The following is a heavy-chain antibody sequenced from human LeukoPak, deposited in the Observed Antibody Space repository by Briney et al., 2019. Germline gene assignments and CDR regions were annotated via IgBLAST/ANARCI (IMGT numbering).Heavy chain of an antibody. D-gene: IGHD1-26*01. Sequence: GGSLRLSCAASGFTFSSDGMHWVRQTPGKGLEWVAFVRYDGFNKNYADSVKGRFTISRDNSKNTLYLQMNSLRAEDTAVYYCAKDPTLGDWGQGTLVTVSS. CDR1: GFTFSSDG. V-gene: IGHV3-30*02. CDR2: VRYDGFNK. J-gene: IGHJ4*02. CDR3: AKDPTLGD.